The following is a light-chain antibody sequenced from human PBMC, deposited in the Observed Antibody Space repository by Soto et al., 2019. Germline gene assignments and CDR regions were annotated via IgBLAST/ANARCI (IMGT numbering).Light chain of an antibody. Sequence: EIVLTQSPGTLSLSPGARAPLSCRASQSVSNNYLAWYQQNPGQAPRLLIYDASNRATGIPARFSGSGSGTDFTLTISSLQPEDFATYYCQQSYSTLTFGQGTRLEIK. CDR2: DAS. CDR3: QQSYSTLT. CDR1: QSVSNNY. J-gene: IGKJ5*01. V-gene: IGKV3D-20*02.